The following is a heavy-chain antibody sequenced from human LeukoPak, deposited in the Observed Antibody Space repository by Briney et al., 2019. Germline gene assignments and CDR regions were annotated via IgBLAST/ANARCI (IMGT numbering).Heavy chain of an antibody. Sequence: GGSLRLSCAASGFTFDDYTMHWVRQAPGKGLEWVSLISWDGGSTYYADSVKGRFTNSRDNSKNSLYLQMNSLRTEDTALYYCAKDRGRYYYYYMDVWGKGTTVTVSS. V-gene: IGHV3-43*01. CDR3: AKDRGRYYYYYMDV. CDR1: GFTFDDYT. J-gene: IGHJ6*03. CDR2: ISWDGGST.